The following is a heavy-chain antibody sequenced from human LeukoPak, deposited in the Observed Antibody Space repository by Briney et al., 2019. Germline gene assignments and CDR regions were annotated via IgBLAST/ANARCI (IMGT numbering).Heavy chain of an antibody. CDR1: GFTFSRHW. J-gene: IGHJ4*02. Sequence: GGSLRLSCATSGFTFSRHWMSWVRQAPGKGPEWVANIKQDGSERYYVDSVKGRLTISRDNAKSSLYLQMNSLRAEDTAVYYCARGGGHSTDLDYWGQGILVTVSS. CDR3: ARGGGHSTDLDY. D-gene: IGHD2/OR15-2a*01. V-gene: IGHV3-7*01. CDR2: IKQDGSER.